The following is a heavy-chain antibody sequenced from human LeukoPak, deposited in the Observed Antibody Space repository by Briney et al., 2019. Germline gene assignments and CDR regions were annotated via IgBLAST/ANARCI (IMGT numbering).Heavy chain of an antibody. J-gene: IGHJ4*02. Sequence: PGGSLRLSCAASGFTFNTFSMHWVRQAPGKGLEWVALISYDGSNKNYADSVEGRFTISRDNSKNTLYLQMNSLRAEDTAVYYCARDLYDRSGYYYWGQGTLVTVSS. CDR3: ARDLYDRSGYYY. V-gene: IGHV3-30*04. CDR1: GFTFNTFS. CDR2: ISYDGSNK. D-gene: IGHD3-22*01.